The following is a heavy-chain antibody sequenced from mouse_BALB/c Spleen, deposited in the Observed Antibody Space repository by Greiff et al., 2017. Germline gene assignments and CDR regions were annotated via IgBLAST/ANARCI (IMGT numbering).Heavy chain of an antibody. CDR3: ARSITTATDWFAY. D-gene: IGHD1-2*01. CDR1: GFTFSDYY. J-gene: IGHJ3*01. CDR2: ISDGGSYT. V-gene: IGHV5-4*02. Sequence: EVMLVESGGGLVKPGGSLKLSCAASGFTFSDYYMYWVRQTPEKRLEWVATISDGGSYTYYPDSVKGRFTISRDNAKNNLYLQMSSLKSEDTAMYYCARSITTATDWFAYWGQGTLVTVSA.